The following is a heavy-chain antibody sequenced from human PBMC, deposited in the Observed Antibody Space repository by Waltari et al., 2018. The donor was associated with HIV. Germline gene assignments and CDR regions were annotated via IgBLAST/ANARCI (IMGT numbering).Heavy chain of an antibody. V-gene: IGHV3-66*02. Sequence: EVQLVESGGGLFRPGGSLRLSCAVSGFNVSSDYMTWVRQPPGKGLEWVAERALDQRQFYADSGKGRFTVSRDRATNTVSLHLSSLRPDDTAVYYCARGQFAGWLTPPQSLWGQGTLITVSS. CDR1: GFNVSSDY. J-gene: IGHJ4*02. CDR2: RALDQRQ. CDR3: ARGQFAGWLTPPQSL. D-gene: IGHD3-16*01.